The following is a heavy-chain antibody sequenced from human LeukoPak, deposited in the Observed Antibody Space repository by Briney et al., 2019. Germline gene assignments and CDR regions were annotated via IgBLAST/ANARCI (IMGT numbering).Heavy chain of an antibody. CDR1: GGSISSSSYY. D-gene: IGHD2-15*01. J-gene: IGHJ4*02. CDR2: IYHSGRT. V-gene: IGHV4-39*07. CDR3: ARGRVVSGWRGNRYCSGGSCYPQ. Sequence: SETLSLTCTVSGGSISSSSYYWGWIRQPPGKGLEWIGSIYHSGRTFYNPSLKSRVTISVDTSKNQFSLKLSSVTAADTAVYYCARGRVVSGWRGNRYCSGGSCYPQWGQGTLVTVSS.